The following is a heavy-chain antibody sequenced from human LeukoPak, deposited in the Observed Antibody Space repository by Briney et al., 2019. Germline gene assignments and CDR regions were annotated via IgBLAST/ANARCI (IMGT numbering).Heavy chain of an antibody. D-gene: IGHD2-21*01. V-gene: IGHV1-46*01. CDR3: ARSLNRNSVGGSYYYGMDV. J-gene: IGHJ6*02. CDR1: GYTFTSYY. CDR2: INPSGGST. Sequence: ASVKVSCKASGYTFTSYYMHWVRQAPGQGLEWMGIINPSGGSTSYAQKFQGRATMTRDTSTSTVYMELSSLRSEDTAVYYCARSLNRNSVGGSYYYGMDVWGQGTTVTVSS.